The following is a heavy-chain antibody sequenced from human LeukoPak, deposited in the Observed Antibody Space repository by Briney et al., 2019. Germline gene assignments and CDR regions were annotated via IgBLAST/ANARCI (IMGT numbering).Heavy chain of an antibody. CDR1: GGSLFSYY. J-gene: IGHJ4*02. V-gene: IGHV4-59*01. CDR3: ARGSFGDYPY. CDR2: IYYSGST. D-gene: IGHD4-17*01. Sequence: SETLSLTFTVSGGSLFSYYWSWIRQPPGKGLEWIGYIYYSGSTNYNPSLKRRVTISLDTSKNQFSLKLSSVTAADTAVYYCARGSFGDYPYWGQGPLVTVSS.